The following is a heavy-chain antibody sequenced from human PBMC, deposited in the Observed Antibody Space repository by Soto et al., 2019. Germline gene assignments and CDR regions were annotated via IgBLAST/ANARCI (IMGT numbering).Heavy chain of an antibody. J-gene: IGHJ4*02. V-gene: IGHV3-30-3*01. CDR2: ISYDETNK. Sequence: VLLVESGGGVVQPGRSLRLSCAASEFTFSTYPLHWVRQAPGKGLEWVAVISYDETNKYYADSVKGRFTISRDNSKNTLYLQMNSLRADDTAVYYCARGASAFWGGYPEIHYFDYWGQGTLVTVSS. CDR1: EFTFSTYP. CDR3: ARGASAFWGGYPEIHYFDY. D-gene: IGHD3-3*01.